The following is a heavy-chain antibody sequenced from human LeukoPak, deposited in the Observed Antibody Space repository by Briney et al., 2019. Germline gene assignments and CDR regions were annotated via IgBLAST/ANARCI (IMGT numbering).Heavy chain of an antibody. CDR2: INHSGST. J-gene: IGHJ1*01. D-gene: IGHD6-13*01. CDR3: ARASVRVAAAGTGEYFQH. Sequence: SQTLSLTCTVSGGSISSGDYYWSWIRQPPGKGLEWIGEINHSGSTNYNPSLKSRVTISVDTSKNQFSLKLSSVTAADTAVYYCARASVRVAAAGTGEYFQHWGQGTLVTVSS. CDR1: GGSISSGDYY. V-gene: IGHV4-30-4*01.